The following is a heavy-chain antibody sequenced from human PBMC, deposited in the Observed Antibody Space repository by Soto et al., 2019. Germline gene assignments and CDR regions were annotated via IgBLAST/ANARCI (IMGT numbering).Heavy chain of an antibody. D-gene: IGHD1-1*01. CDR3: ARIQLDTIMALDY. J-gene: IGHJ4*02. Sequence: QVQLVESGGGVVQPGGSLRLSCAASGFTFDAYGFHWVRQAPGKGLEWVAVVWANGNLKNYADPVKGRFTISRDSSKSALNLQMNSLRADDTAVYYCARIQLDTIMALDYWGQGTLVTVSS. V-gene: IGHV3-33*01. CDR1: GFTFDAYG. CDR2: VWANGNLK.